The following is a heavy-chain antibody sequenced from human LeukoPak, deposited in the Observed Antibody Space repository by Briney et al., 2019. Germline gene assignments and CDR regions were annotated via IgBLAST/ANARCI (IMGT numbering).Heavy chain of an antibody. CDR2: INAGNGNT. CDR1: GYTFTSYA. CDR3: ARPTWIQLWAHFDY. D-gene: IGHD5-18*01. Sequence: ASVKVSCKASGYTFTSYAMHWVRQAPGQRLEWTGWINAGNGNTKYSQKFHGRVTITRDTSASTAYMELSSLRSEDTAVYYCARPTWIQLWAHFDYWGQGTLVTVSS. J-gene: IGHJ4*02. V-gene: IGHV1-3*01.